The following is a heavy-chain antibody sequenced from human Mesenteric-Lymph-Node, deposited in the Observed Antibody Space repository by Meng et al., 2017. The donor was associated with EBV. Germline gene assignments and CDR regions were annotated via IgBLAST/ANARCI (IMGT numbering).Heavy chain of an antibody. CDR3: ARVTYSGSRYPSVFDY. Sequence: QLQLQRPGPGLVKPSQTLSLTCTVSGGSIGSANYWSWIRQPPGKGLEWIGYIYYSGNTYYNPSLESRVTISIDTSKSQVSLKLTSVTAADTAVYYCARVTYSGSRYPSVFDYWGQGNLVTVSS. D-gene: IGHD6-13*01. V-gene: IGHV4-30-4*01. CDR1: GGSIGSANY. CDR2: IYYSGNT. J-gene: IGHJ4*02.